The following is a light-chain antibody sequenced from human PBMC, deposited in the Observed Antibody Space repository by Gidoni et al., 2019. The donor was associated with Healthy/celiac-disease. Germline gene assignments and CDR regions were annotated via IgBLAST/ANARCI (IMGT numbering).Light chain of an antibody. V-gene: IGKV2-28*01. J-gene: IGKJ3*01. CDR3: MQALQTPFT. CDR2: VGS. CDR1: QSLLHSNGYNS. Sequence: ESVMTQSPLSLPVTPGEPASISCRSSQSLLHSNGYNSLDWYLQKQGQSPQRMLYVGSHRASGVPDRFSGSGSGTDFTLKISRVEAEDVGVYYCMQALQTPFTFXPXTKVDIK.